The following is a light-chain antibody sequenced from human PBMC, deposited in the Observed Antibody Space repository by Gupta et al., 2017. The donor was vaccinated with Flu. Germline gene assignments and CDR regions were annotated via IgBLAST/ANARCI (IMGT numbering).Light chain of an antibody. Sequence: DIQMTQSPSTLSASVGDRVTITCRASQSISSWLAWYQQKPGKAPKLLIYKASSLESGVPSRFSGSRGWTDYTRTISSLQPEDFAAYYCQLYDSEWPQYTCGQGTKLEIK. CDR3: QLYDSEWPQYT. J-gene: IGKJ2*01. CDR1: QSISSW. V-gene: IGKV1-5*03. CDR2: KAS.